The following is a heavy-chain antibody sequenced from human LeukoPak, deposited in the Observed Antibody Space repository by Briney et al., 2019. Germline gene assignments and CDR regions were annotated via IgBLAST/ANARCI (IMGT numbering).Heavy chain of an antibody. Sequence: SETLSLTCTVSGGSISSGSYYWGWIRQPPGMGLEWIGSIYYSGTTYYNPSLKSRVTISVDTSKNQFSLKLSSVTAADTAVYYCARLWWSGSSYFDYWGQGTLVTVSS. V-gene: IGHV4-39*01. D-gene: IGHD6-6*01. J-gene: IGHJ4*02. CDR3: ARLWWSGSSYFDY. CDR2: IYYSGTT. CDR1: GGSISSGSYY.